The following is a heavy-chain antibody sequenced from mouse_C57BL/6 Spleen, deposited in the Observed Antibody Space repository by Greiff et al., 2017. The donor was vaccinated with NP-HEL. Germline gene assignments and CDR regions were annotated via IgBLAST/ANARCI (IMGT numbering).Heavy chain of an antibody. CDR2: INPSSGYT. Sequence: QVQLKESGAELARPGASVKMSCKASGYTFTSYTMHWVKQRPGQGLEWIGYINPSSGYTKYNQKFKDKATLTADKSSSTAYMQLSSLTSEDSAVYYCARSPYYGSSAYAMDHWGQGTSVTVSS. J-gene: IGHJ4*01. CDR3: ARSPYYGSSAYAMDH. V-gene: IGHV1-4*01. D-gene: IGHD1-1*01. CDR1: GYTFTSYT.